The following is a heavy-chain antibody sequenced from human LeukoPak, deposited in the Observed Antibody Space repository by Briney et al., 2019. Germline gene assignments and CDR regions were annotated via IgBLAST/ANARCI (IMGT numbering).Heavy chain of an antibody. J-gene: IGHJ4*02. Sequence: GGSLRLSCAASGFTFSTYSMNWVRQAPGKGLEWVSSISSSSGYIYYADLVKGRFTISRDNAKNSLYLQMNSLRAEDTAVYYCSRDSPGVAGHYFHYWGQGTLVTVSS. CDR1: GFTFSTYS. D-gene: IGHD3-3*01. V-gene: IGHV3-21*06. CDR2: ISSSSGYI. CDR3: SRDSPGVAGHYFHY.